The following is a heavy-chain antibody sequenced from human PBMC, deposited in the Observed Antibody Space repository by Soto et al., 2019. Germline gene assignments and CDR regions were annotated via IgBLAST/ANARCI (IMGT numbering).Heavy chain of an antibody. D-gene: IGHD3-3*01. CDR3: ARESVFGVVIYYYGMDV. CDR1: GFPFSSYW. Sequence: GSLRLSCAASGFPFSSYWMSWVRQAPGKGLEWVANIKQDGSEKYYVDSVKGRFTISRDNAKNSLYLQMNSLRAEDTAVYYCARESVFGVVIYYYGMDVWGQGT. J-gene: IGHJ6*02. V-gene: IGHV3-7*05. CDR2: IKQDGSEK.